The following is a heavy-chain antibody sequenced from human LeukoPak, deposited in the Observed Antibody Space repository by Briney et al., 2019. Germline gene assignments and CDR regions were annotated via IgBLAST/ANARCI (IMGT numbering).Heavy chain of an antibody. J-gene: IGHJ4*02. V-gene: IGHV1-24*01. CDR1: GYTLIKLS. Sequence: ASVKVSCKVSGYTLIKLSMHWVRQAPGKGLEWMGGFDPEDGETIYAQKFQGRVTMTEDTSTDTAYMELSSLRSEDTAVYYCATEGTVAGRWNYWGQGTLVTVSS. CDR2: FDPEDGET. D-gene: IGHD6-19*01. CDR3: ATEGTVAGRWNY.